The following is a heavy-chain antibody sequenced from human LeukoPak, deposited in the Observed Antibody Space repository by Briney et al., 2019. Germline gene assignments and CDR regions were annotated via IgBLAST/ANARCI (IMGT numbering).Heavy chain of an antibody. V-gene: IGHV4-39*07. Sequence: SETLSLTCTVSGGSINTPNYYWGWIRQTPGKGLEWIGNIFYSGGTYYSPSLTSRVTISLDTSKNQFSLKLSSVTAADTAVYYCARDKSVFNDAFDIWGQGTMVTVSS. CDR1: GGSINTPNYY. J-gene: IGHJ3*02. CDR2: IFYSGGT. CDR3: ARDKSVFNDAFDI. D-gene: IGHD1-14*01.